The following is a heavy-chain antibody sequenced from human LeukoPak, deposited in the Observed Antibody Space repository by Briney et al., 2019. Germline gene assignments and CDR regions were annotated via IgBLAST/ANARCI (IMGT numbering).Heavy chain of an antibody. J-gene: IGHJ3*02. Sequence: PGGSLRLSCVASGLTFDDYGMSWVRQAPGKGLEWVSGINWNGGTTTYADSVKGRFTISRDNAKNSLYLQMNSLRAEDTAVYYCARGIATVTTEGDAFDIWGQGTMVTVSS. CDR1: GLTFDDYG. CDR2: INWNGGTT. CDR3: ARGIATVTTEGDAFDI. V-gene: IGHV3-20*04. D-gene: IGHD4-17*01.